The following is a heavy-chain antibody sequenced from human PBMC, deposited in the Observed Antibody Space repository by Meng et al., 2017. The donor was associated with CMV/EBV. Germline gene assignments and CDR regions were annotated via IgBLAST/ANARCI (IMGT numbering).Heavy chain of an antibody. CDR3: ARDDCSSTSCYREDRFDP. J-gene: IGHJ5*02. CDR2: ISPILGIA. D-gene: IGHD2-2*01. Sequence: TFSSYTISWVRQAPGQGLEWMGRISPILGIANYAQKFQGRVTITADKSTSTAYMGLSSLRSEDTAVYYCARDDCSSTSCYREDRFDPWGQGTLVTVSS. V-gene: IGHV1-69*04. CDR1: TFSSYT.